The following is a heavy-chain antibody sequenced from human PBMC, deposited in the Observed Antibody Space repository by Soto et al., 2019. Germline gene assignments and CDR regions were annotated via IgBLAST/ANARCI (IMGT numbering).Heavy chain of an antibody. J-gene: IGHJ5*02. V-gene: IGHV1-8*01. D-gene: IGHD2-2*01. CDR2: MNPNRTNT. CDR1: GYTFTTYD. Sequence: QVQLMQSGAEVKKPGASVKVSCKASGYTFTTYDINWVRQAPGQGLEWMGWMNPNRTNTGYAEKFQGRVTMTRDTSISTAYMELSSLRYDDTAFYYCVRGGFLSHDHVIIAPATLGFDPWGQGTLVTVSS. CDR3: VRGGFLSHDHVIIAPATLGFDP.